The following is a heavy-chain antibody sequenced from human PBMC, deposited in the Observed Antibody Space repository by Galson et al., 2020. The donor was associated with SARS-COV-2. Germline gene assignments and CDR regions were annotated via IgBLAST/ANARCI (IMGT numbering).Heavy chain of an antibody. CDR1: RTSISGGSYS. CDR2: ISHSGGT. Sequence: SETLSLTCAVSRTSISGGSYSWNWIRQPPGKGLEWIGYISHSGGTYYNPSLKSRVTISGDRSKNQFSLRLSSVTAADAAVYFCARLHYGEYAPEAFDIWGPGTRVTVAS. J-gene: IGHJ3*02. D-gene: IGHD4-17*01. V-gene: IGHV4-30-2*01. CDR3: ARLHYGEYAPEAFDI.